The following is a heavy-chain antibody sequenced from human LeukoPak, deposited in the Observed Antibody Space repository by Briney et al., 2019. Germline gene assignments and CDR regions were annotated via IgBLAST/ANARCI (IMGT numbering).Heavy chain of an antibody. Sequence: PGGSLRLSCAASGFTFSSYAMSWVRQAPGKGLEWVSAISGSGGSTYYADSVKGRFTISRDNSKNTLYLQMNSLRAEDTAVYYCAKTEEGLVWYYYYYYMDVWGKGTTVTVSS. CDR1: GFTFSSYA. D-gene: IGHD3-16*01. CDR3: AKTEEGLVWYYYYYYMDV. CDR2: ISGSGGST. J-gene: IGHJ6*03. V-gene: IGHV3-23*01.